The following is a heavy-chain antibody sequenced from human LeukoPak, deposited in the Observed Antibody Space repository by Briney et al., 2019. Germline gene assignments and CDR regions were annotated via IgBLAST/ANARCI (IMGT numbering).Heavy chain of an antibody. CDR1: GYSISSGYY. D-gene: IGHD1-14*01. Sequence: SETLSLTCTVSGYSISSGYYWGWIRQPPGKGLEWIGSIYHSGSTYYNPSLKSRVTISVDTSKNQFSLKLSSVTAADTAVYYCARGPSYHVDYWGQGTLVTVSS. V-gene: IGHV4-38-2*02. J-gene: IGHJ4*02. CDR3: ARGPSYHVDY. CDR2: IYHSGST.